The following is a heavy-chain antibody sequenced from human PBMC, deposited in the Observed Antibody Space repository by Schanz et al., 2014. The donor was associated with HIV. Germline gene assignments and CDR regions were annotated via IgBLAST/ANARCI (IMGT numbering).Heavy chain of an antibody. CDR3: ARDFSGWTEFDY. D-gene: IGHD6-19*01. CDR2: ISAYNGNT. CDR1: GFTFISYG. Sequence: QVQLVQSGAEVKKPGASVKVSCKASGFTFISYGISWVRQAPGQGLEWMGRISAYNGNTNYAQKFQGRVTMTTDTSTTTAYMNLRSLRSDDTAVYYCARDFSGWTEFDYWGQGTLVTVSS. V-gene: IGHV1-18*01. J-gene: IGHJ4*02.